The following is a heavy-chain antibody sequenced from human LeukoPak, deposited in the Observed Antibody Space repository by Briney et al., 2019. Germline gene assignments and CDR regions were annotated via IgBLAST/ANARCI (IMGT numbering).Heavy chain of an antibody. CDR1: GGSISNYY. V-gene: IGHV4-59*01. CDR2: VYYTGTT. CDR3: ARGYDIDV. J-gene: IGHJ6*02. Sequence: SEALSLTCTVSGGSISNYYWSWIRQPPGKALEWIGYVYYTGTTKYNPSLKSRATISLDTSKNQFSLKLTSVTAADTALFFCARGYDIDVWGQGTTVTVSS.